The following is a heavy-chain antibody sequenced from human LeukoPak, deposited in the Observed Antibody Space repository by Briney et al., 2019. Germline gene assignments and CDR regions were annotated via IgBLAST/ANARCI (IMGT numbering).Heavy chain of an antibody. J-gene: IGHJ3*02. CDR1: GGSISSYY. Sequence: SETLSLTCTVSGGSISSYYWSWIRQPAGKGLEWIGRIYTSGSTNYNPSLKSRVTISVDTSKNQFSLKLSSVTAADTAVYYCAREFWSGQGPYDAFDIWGQGTMVTVSS. V-gene: IGHV4-4*07. CDR3: AREFWSGQGPYDAFDI. D-gene: IGHD3-3*01. CDR2: IYTSGST.